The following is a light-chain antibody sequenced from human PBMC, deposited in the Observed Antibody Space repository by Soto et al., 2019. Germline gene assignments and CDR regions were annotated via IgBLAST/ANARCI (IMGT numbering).Light chain of an antibody. J-gene: IGKJ1*01. CDR3: QQYGSSPPLT. CDR2: GAY. V-gene: IGKV3-20*01. CDR1: QSVSSSY. Sequence: EIVLTQSPGTLSLSPGERATLSCRASQSVSSSYLAWYQQKPGQAPRLLIYGAYSRATGIPDRFSGTGSGTYFTLTISRLEPEDFAVYYCQQYGSSPPLTVGQGTKGEIK.